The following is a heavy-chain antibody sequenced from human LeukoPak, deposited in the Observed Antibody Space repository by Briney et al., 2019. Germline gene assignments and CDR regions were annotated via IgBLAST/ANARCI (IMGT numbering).Heavy chain of an antibody. V-gene: IGHV3-43D*04. CDR3: ARGVCSGGSGYSEGYYFDY. Sequence: GGSLRLSCAASGFTFDDYAMHWVRQAPGKGLEWVSLISWDGGSTYYADSVKGRFTISRDNSKNSLYLQMNSLRAEDTALYYCARGVCSGGSGYSEGYYFDYWGQGTLVTVSS. J-gene: IGHJ4*02. CDR2: ISWDGGST. CDR1: GFTFDDYA. D-gene: IGHD2-15*01.